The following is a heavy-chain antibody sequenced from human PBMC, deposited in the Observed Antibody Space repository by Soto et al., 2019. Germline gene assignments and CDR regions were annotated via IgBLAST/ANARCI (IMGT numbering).Heavy chain of an antibody. CDR3: TSNVVVPAVPRDV. CDR2: IRSKANSYAT. CDR1: GFTFSGSA. Sequence: GGSLRLSCAASGFTFSGSAMHWVRQASGKGLEWVGRIRSKANSYATAYAASVKDRFTISRDDSKNTAYLQMNSLKTEDTAVYYCTSNVVVPAVPRDVWGKGTTVTVSS. D-gene: IGHD2-2*01. J-gene: IGHJ6*04. V-gene: IGHV3-73*01.